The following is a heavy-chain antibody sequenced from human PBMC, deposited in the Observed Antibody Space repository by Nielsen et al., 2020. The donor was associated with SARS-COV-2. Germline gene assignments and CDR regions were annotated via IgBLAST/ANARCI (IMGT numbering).Heavy chain of an antibody. D-gene: IGHD2-2*02. Sequence: ASVKVSCKASGGTFSSYGISWVRQAPGQGLEWMGWISAYNGNTNYAQKLQGRVTMTTDTSTSTAYMELRSLRSDDTAVYYCARVVPAAIFAWFDPWGQGTLVTVSS. CDR2: ISAYNGNT. CDR1: GGTFSSYG. V-gene: IGHV1-18*01. J-gene: IGHJ5*02. CDR3: ARVVPAAIFAWFDP.